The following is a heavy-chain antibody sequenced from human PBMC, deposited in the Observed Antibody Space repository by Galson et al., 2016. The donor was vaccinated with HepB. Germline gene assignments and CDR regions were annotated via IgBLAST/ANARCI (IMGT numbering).Heavy chain of an antibody. CDR3: AIVEFGIIIPPADL. CDR1: GYNFSRYW. CDR2: IDPSDSYT. J-gene: IGHJ5*02. Sequence: QSGAEVKKPGESLRISCKGSGYNFSRYWISWVRQLPGKGLEWMGRIDPSDSYTIYSPSFQGHGTISADKSISTAYLQWSSLKASDTAVYYCAIVEFGIIIPPADLWGQGTLVTVSS. D-gene: IGHD2-2*01. V-gene: IGHV5-10-1*01.